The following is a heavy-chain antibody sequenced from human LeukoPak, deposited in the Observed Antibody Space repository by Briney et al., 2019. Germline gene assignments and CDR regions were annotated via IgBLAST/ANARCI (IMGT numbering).Heavy chain of an antibody. J-gene: IGHJ6*03. CDR1: GFTFSSYS. CDR2: ISSSSSYI. CDR3: ARDGVRFLEWLPYYMDV. D-gene: IGHD3-3*01. Sequence: GGSLRLSCAASGFTFSSYSMNWVRQAPGKGLEWVSSISSSSSYIYYADSVKGRFTISRDNAKNSLYLQMNSLRAEDTAVYYCARDGVRFLEWLPYYMDVWGKGTTVTVSS. V-gene: IGHV3-21*01.